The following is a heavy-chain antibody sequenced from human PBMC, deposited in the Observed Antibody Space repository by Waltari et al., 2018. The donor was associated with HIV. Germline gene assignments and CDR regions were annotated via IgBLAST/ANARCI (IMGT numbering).Heavy chain of an antibody. CDR1: GYTFTGYF. Sequence: QVQLVQPGAEVKTPGASVKVSCKASGYTFTGYFLHRVRHGPGQGLEWMGRVNPNNGGTNYAQKLQGRVTMTRETSNTTAYMELSRLRSDDTAVYYCARDSNYGDYGVSDYWGQGTLVTVSS. CDR2: VNPNNGGT. V-gene: IGHV1-2*06. D-gene: IGHD4-17*01. J-gene: IGHJ4*02. CDR3: ARDSNYGDYGVSDY.